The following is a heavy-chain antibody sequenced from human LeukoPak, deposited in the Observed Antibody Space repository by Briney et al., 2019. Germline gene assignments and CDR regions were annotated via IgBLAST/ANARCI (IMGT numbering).Heavy chain of an antibody. J-gene: IGHJ4*02. Sequence: GGSLRLSCVASGFTFSPHYMDWVRQSPGRGLEWVGLIRNKADGYTTIYAASVKGRFTISRDDSKNSVYLQMDSLKTEDTAVYYCGDLGSTGTDHWGQGTLVTVSS. D-gene: IGHD4-17*01. V-gene: IGHV3-72*01. CDR2: IRNKADGYTT. CDR1: GFTFSPHY. CDR3: GDLGSTGTDH.